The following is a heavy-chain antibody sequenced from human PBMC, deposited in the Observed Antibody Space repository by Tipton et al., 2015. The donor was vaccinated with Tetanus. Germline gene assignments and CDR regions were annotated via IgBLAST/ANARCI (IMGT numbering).Heavy chain of an antibody. Sequence: SLRLSCAASGFSFDDYTMHWVRQLPGKGLEWVSLIRWDSGSSHYADSVKGRFTISRDNAKNSLYLQMNSLRAEDTALYYCAKGLGFYGMDVWSQGTTVTVSS. J-gene: IGHJ6*02. CDR1: GFSFDDYT. CDR3: AKGLGFYGMDV. V-gene: IGHV3-43*01. D-gene: IGHD3-3*01. CDR2: IRWDSGSS.